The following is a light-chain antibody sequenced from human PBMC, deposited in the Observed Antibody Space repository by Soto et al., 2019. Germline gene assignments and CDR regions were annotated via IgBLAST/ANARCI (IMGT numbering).Light chain of an antibody. CDR3: ISYTTSSTWV. Sequence: QSAVTQPASVSGSPGQSITIPCTGTSSDLGAYDYVSWYQQRPGKAPKLIIYEVNNRPSGVSNRFSGSKSGNTASLSISGLQAEDAANYYCISYTTSSTWVFGGGTKVTVL. CDR1: SSDLGAYDY. J-gene: IGLJ3*02. CDR2: EVN. V-gene: IGLV2-14*01.